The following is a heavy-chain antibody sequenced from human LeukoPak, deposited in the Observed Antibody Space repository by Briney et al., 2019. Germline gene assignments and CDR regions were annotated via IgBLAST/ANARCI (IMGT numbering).Heavy chain of an antibody. CDR2: IYYSGST. V-gene: IGHV4-39*01. Sequence: PSETLSLTCTVSGGSISSSNYYWGWIRQPPGKGLEWIGSIYYSGSTYYNPSLKSRVTISVDTSKRQFSLKLNSVTAADTAAYYCARHSSMTTVVFDCRGQGTLVTVSS. J-gene: IGHJ4*02. CDR3: ARHSSMTTVVFDC. D-gene: IGHD4-23*01. CDR1: GGSISSSNYY.